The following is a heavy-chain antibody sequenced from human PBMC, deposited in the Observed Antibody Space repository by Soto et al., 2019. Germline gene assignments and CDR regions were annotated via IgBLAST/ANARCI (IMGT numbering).Heavy chain of an antibody. J-gene: IGHJ6*02. CDR1: GWTFSSYA. CDR2: ISVSGGST. D-gene: IGHD1-20*01. V-gene: IGHV3-23*01. CDR3: AKDGDNYDYYYGMDV. Sequence: PGGPLRGTCCASGWTFSSYAMSWVRQAPGKGLEWVSTISVSGGSTYYADSVKGRFTISRDNSKNTLYLQMNSLRAEDTAVYYCAKDGDNYDYYYGMDVWAQGTTVTVSS.